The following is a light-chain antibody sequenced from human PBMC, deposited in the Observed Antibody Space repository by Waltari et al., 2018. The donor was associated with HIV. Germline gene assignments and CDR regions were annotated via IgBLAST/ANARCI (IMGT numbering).Light chain of an antibody. CDR2: DAS. J-gene: IGKJ3*01. CDR3: QQYDNLPPRRT. V-gene: IGKV1-33*01. Sequence: IQMTQSPSSLSASVGDRVTITCQASQDISNYLNWYQQKPGKAPKLLIYDASKLETGVPSRFSGSGSGTDFTCTIRSLQPEDIATYYCQQYDNLPPRRTFGPGTKVDIK. CDR1: QDISNY.